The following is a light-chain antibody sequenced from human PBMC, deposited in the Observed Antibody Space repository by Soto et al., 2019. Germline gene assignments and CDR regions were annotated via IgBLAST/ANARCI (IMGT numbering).Light chain of an antibody. Sequence: DIQMTQSPSSLSASVGGRVTITCQASQDISNYLNWYQQKPGKAPKLLIYDASNLETGVPSRFSGSGSGTDFTVTISSLQPEDIATYYCQQYDNLPPDTFGQGTKLEIK. CDR2: DAS. J-gene: IGKJ2*01. V-gene: IGKV1-33*01. CDR3: QQYDNLPPDT. CDR1: QDISNY.